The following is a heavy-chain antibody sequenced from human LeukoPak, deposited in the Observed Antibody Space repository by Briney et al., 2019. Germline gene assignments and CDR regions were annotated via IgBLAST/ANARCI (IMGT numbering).Heavy chain of an antibody. V-gene: IGHV1-69*13. J-gene: IGHJ6*03. D-gene: IGHD3-3*01. CDR3: ASLGRPLGGFGVVKYYYYMDV. CDR1: GGTFSSYA. Sequence: ASVKVSCKASGGTFSSYAISWVRQAPGQGLEWMGGTIPIFGTANYAQKFQGRVTITADESTSTAYMELSSLRSEDTAVYYCASLGRPLGGFGVVKYYYYMDVWGKGTTVTVSS. CDR2: TIPIFGTA.